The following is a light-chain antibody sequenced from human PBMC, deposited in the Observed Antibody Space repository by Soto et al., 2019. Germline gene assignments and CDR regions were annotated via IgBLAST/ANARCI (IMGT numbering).Light chain of an antibody. V-gene: IGLV2-23*01. J-gene: IGLJ1*01. Sequence: QSALTQPASVSGSPGQSVTISCTGTSSDFGSYKFVSWYQHHPGTVPKVIIYETSKRPSGVSDRFSGSKSGNTASLTISGLQGEDEADYYFFSFTSTNTHVFGSGTKVTVL. CDR1: SSDFGSYKF. CDR2: ETS. CDR3: FSFTSTNTHV.